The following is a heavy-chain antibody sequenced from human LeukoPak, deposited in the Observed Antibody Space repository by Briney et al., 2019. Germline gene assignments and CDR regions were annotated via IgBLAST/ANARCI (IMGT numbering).Heavy chain of an antibody. CDR3: ASLSGYDADTHSDY. CDR2: IYHSGST. V-gene: IGHV4-38-2*02. J-gene: IGHJ4*02. D-gene: IGHD5-12*01. CDR1: GYSISSGYY. Sequence: SETLSLTCTVSGYSISSGYYWGWIRQPPGKGLEWIGSIYHSGSTNYNPSLKSRVTISVDTSKNQFSLKLSSVTAADTAVYYCASLSGYDADTHSDYWGQGTLVTVSS.